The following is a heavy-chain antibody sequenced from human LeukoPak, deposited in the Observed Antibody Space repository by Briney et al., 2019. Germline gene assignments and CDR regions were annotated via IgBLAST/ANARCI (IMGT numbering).Heavy chain of an antibody. D-gene: IGHD6-6*01. CDR3: ATLDSSREYFQH. J-gene: IGHJ1*01. Sequence: HSGGSLRLSCAASGFTVSSKYMGWVRQAPGKGLEWVSYISSSGSTIYYADSVKGRFTISRDNAKNSLYLQMNSLRAEDTAVYYCATLDSSREYFQHWGQGTLVTVSS. CDR1: GFTVSSKY. V-gene: IGHV3-48*03. CDR2: ISSSGSTI.